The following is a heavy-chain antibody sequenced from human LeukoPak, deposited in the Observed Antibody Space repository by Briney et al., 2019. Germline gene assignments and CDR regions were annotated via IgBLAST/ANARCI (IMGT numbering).Heavy chain of an antibody. D-gene: IGHD4-11*01. Sequence: ASVKVSCKASGYTFTSYDIDWVRQATGQGLEWMGWMNPNSGNTGYAQKFQGRVTMTRNTSISTAYMELSSLRSEDTAVYYCARLGYSNYFARSNEGFDPWGQGTLVTVSS. CDR3: ARLGYSNYFARSNEGFDP. J-gene: IGHJ5*02. CDR2: MNPNSGNT. V-gene: IGHV1-8*01. CDR1: GYTFTSYD.